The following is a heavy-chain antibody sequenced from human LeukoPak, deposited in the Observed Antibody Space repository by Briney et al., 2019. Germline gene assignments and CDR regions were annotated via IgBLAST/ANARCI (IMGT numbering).Heavy chain of an antibody. V-gene: IGHV3-23*01. CDR3: AKSYCGGDCCRSRFDY. CDR1: GFTFTSYA. D-gene: IGHD2-21*02. J-gene: IGHJ4*02. Sequence: GGSLRLSCAVSGFTFTSYAMSWVRQAPGKGLEWVSTISGSGGTTYYADSVKGRFTISRDNSKNTLYLQMNSLRAEDTALYYCAKSYCGGDCCRSRFDYWGQGTLVTVSS. CDR2: ISGSGGTT.